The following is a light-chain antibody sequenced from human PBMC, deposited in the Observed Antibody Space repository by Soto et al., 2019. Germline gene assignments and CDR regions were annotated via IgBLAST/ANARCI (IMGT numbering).Light chain of an antibody. CDR1: SSDVGDFDC. Sequence: QSALTQPASVSGSPGQSITISCTGTSSDVGDFDCVSWYQQHPGKAPKLMIYEVSDRPSGVSNRFSGSKSGDTASLTMSGLQAEDEADYYCSSYTSSSTLVFGGGTQLTVL. V-gene: IGLV2-14*01. J-gene: IGLJ2*01. CDR3: SSYTSSSTLV. CDR2: EVS.